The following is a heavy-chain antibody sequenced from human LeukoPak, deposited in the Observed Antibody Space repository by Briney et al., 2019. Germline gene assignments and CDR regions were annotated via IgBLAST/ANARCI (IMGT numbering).Heavy chain of an antibody. D-gene: IGHD2-21*02. CDR1: GGSISSYY. Sequence: SETLSLTCTVSGGSISSYYWSWIRQPPGKGLEWIGYIYYSGSTNYNPSLKSRVTISVDTSKNQFSLKLSSVTAADTAVYYCARGGQPLLGNWFDPWGRGTLVTVSS. CDR3: ARGGQPLLGNWFDP. J-gene: IGHJ5*02. V-gene: IGHV4-59*01. CDR2: IYYSGST.